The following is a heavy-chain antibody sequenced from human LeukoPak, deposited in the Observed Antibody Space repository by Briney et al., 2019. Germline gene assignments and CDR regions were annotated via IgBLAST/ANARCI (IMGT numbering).Heavy chain of an antibody. CDR3: AKDQIPNYVCGSYKPLDY. CDR2: ISYDGSNK. Sequence: GRSLRLSCAASGFTFSSYGMHWVRQAPGKGLEWVAVISYDGSNKYYADSVKGRFTISRDNSTNTLYLQMNSLRAEDTAVYYCAKDQIPNYVCGSYKPLDYWGQGTLVTVSS. CDR1: GFTFSSYG. J-gene: IGHJ4*02. D-gene: IGHD3-16*01. V-gene: IGHV3-30*18.